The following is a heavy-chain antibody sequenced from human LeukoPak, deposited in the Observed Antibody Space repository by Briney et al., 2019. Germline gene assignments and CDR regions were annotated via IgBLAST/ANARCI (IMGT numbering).Heavy chain of an antibody. CDR3: AAGYSSGRYVRYFDY. CDR1: GFTFSSYA. V-gene: IGHV3-23*01. CDR2: ISGSGGST. J-gene: IGHJ4*02. Sequence: PGGSLRLSCAASGFTFSSYAMSWVRQAPGKGLEWVSAISGSGGSTYYADSVKGRFTISRDNSKNTLYLQMNSLRAEDTAVYYCAAGYSSGRYVRYFDYWGQGTLVTVSS. D-gene: IGHD6-19*01.